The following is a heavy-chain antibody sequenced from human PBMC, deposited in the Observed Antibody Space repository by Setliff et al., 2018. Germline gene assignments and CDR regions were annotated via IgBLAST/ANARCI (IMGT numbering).Heavy chain of an antibody. CDR3: ASWGSVIAFDL. D-gene: IGHD3-16*01. V-gene: IGHV4-31*01. CDR2: ISRSGAT. CDR1: GDSILSPTYT. J-gene: IGHJ3*01. Sequence: SETLSLTCSVSGDSILSPTYTWTWIRQLPGKGLEWIGYISRSGATSYNPSLKRQITISLDTSKNQFSLKLSPVTAADTAIYYCASWGSVIAFDLWGQGTVVTVSS.